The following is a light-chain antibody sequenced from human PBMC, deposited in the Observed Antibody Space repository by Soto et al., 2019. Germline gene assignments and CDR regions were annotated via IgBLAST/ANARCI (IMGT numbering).Light chain of an antibody. CDR1: QGVSSW. V-gene: IGKV1-12*01. CDR3: QQAKPFPWT. J-gene: IGKJ1*01. CDR2: GAS. Sequence: DIQLTQSPSSVSASVGDRVTITCRASQGVSSWLAWYQQKPGKAPKLLIYGASTLRSGVPSRFSGSGSGTDYTLTIYNLQPEDFETYYCQQAKPFPWTFGKGTKVDI.